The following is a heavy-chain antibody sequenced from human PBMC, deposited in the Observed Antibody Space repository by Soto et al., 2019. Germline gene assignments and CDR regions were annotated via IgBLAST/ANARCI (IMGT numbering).Heavy chain of an antibody. Sequence: GGSLRLCCAASGFTVNNNHMSWVRQAPGKGLEWVSIIYSGGTTYYADSVKGRFTISRDNSKNTLYLQMNSLRAEDTAVYYCLTAPVVWTYWGQGTLVTVSS. CDR3: LTAPVVWTY. V-gene: IGHV3-53*01. CDR2: IYSGGTT. D-gene: IGHD1-1*01. CDR1: GFTVNNNH. J-gene: IGHJ4*02.